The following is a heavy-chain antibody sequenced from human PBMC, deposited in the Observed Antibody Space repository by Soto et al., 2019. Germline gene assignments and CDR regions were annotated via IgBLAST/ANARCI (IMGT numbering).Heavy chain of an antibody. Sequence: QVQLQESGPGLVKPSETLSLTCTVSGGSISSYYWNWIRQPPGKGLEWIGYIYYSMTTNYNPSLKSRVTISVDTSKNQFSLRLSSVTAADTAVYYCAREVGASPDYFDYWGQGTLVTVSS. V-gene: IGHV4-59*01. D-gene: IGHD1-26*01. CDR3: AREVGASPDYFDY. CDR1: GGSISSYY. J-gene: IGHJ4*02. CDR2: IYYSMTT.